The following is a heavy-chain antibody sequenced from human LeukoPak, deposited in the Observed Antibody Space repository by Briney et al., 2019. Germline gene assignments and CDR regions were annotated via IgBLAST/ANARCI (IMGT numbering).Heavy chain of an antibody. CDR3: ARDWPYCSGGSCYGAFDI. CDR1: GFTFSTYG. D-gene: IGHD2-15*01. J-gene: IGHJ3*02. CDR2: IWYDGSNK. V-gene: IGHV3-33*01. Sequence: GGSLRLSCAVSGFTFSTYGMQWVRQAPGKGLEWVAVIWYDGSNKNYEESVKGRFTISRDNSKNTLYLQMNSLRAEDTAVYYCARDWPYCSGGSCYGAFDIWGQGTMVTVSS.